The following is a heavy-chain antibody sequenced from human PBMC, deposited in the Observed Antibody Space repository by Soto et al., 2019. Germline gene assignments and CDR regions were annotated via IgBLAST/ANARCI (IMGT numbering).Heavy chain of an antibody. CDR1: GGSTSTSSYY. V-gene: IGHV4-39*01. Sequence: SETLSLTCTVSGGSTSTSSYYWGWIRQPPGKGLEWIGSIYYSGSTYYNPSLKSRVTISVDTSKNQFSLKLSSVTAADTAVYYCAILVAAAGFRFDPWGQGTLVTVSS. CDR2: IYYSGST. CDR3: AILVAAAGFRFDP. D-gene: IGHD6-13*01. J-gene: IGHJ5*02.